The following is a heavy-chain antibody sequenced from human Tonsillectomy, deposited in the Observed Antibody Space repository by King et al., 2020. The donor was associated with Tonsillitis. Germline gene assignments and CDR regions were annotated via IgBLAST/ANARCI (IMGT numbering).Heavy chain of an antibody. CDR2: ISSDGSKE. CDR3: VRFESCVYSYFFDY. V-gene: IGHV3-30*04. D-gene: IGHD3-16*01. CDR1: RFIFSAYS. J-gene: IGHJ4*02. Sequence: VQLVESGGGVVQPGRSLRLSCAASRFIFSAYSMHWVRQAPGKGLEWVAVISSDGSKEYYADSVKGRFTITRDNSQNTLYLQMNSLIVEDTAVYYCVRFESCVYSYFFDYWSQGILVTVSS.